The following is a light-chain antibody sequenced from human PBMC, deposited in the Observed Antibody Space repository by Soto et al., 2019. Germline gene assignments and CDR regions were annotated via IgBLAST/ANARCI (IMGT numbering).Light chain of an antibody. Sequence: QYVLTQPASVSGSPGQSITISCTGTSCYAGNYNFVSWYQQHPGKAPKVIIYEDSTRPSGVSNRISGSKSGNTASLTISGLQAEDEADYYCCSYAGSSTSWVFGGGTQLTDL. CDR2: EDS. J-gene: IGLJ3*02. V-gene: IGLV2-23*01. CDR3: CSYAGSSTSWV. CDR1: SCYAGNYNF.